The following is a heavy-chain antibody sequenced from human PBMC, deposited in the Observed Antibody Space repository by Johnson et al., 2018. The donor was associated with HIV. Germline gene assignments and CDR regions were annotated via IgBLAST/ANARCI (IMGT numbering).Heavy chain of an antibody. CDR3: AKLRMATTAFDI. Sequence: VQLVESGGGVVRPGGSLRLSCAASGFTFSSYVMSWVRQAPGKGLEWVSAISGSGGSTYYADSVKGRFTISRDNSKNTLYLQMNSLRAEDTAVYYCAKLRMATTAFDIWGQGTMVTVSS. V-gene: IGHV3-23*04. CDR1: GFTFSSYV. D-gene: IGHD5-24*01. CDR2: ISGSGGST. J-gene: IGHJ3*02.